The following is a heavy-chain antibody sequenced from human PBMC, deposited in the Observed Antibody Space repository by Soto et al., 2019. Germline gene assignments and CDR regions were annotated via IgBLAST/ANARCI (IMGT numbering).Heavy chain of an antibody. CDR2: INSDGSHT. V-gene: IGHV3-74*01. D-gene: IGHD6-19*01. Sequence: EVQLVESGGGLVQPGGSLRLSCAASGLSFNIYWMHWVRQVPGKGLVWLARINSDGSHTIYVDAVKGRFTISRDNAKSTVLLQMDRLSDYASGVDFRAGGRAGLDVWGQGTTVTVSS. CDR1: GLSFNIYW. J-gene: IGHJ6*02. CDR3: AGGRAGLDV.